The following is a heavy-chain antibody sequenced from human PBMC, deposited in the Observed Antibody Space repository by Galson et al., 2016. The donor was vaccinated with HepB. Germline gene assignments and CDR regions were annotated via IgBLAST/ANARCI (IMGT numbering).Heavy chain of an antibody. Sequence: SLRLSCAASGFTFSSYAMSWVRQAPGTGLEWVSAISGNGGSTYYADSVKGRFTISRDNSKNTLYLQMNSLRAEDTAIYYCAKHAEPYYYYAMDVWGQGTTVTVSS. CDR3: AKHAEPYYYYAMDV. V-gene: IGHV3-23*01. CDR2: ISGNGGST. CDR1: GFTFSSYA. J-gene: IGHJ6*02. D-gene: IGHD1-14*01.